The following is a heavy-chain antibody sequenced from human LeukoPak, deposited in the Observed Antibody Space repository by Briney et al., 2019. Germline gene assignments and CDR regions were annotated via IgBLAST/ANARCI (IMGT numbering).Heavy chain of an antibody. CDR1: GGSISSSSYY. CDR2: IYYSGST. CDR3: ARSTQTSIAAAGTYWFDP. D-gene: IGHD6-13*01. V-gene: IGHV4-39*01. J-gene: IGHJ5*02. Sequence: KPAETLSLTCTVSGGSISSSSYYWGWIRQPPGKGLEWIGSIYYSGSTYYNPSLKSRVTISVDTFKNQFSLKLSSVTAADTAVYYCARSTQTSIAAAGTYWFDPWGQGTLVTVSS.